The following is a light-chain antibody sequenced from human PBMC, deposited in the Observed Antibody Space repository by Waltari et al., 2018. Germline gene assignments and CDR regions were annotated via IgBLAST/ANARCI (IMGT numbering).Light chain of an antibody. J-gene: IGKJ3*01. CDR3: QQYGSSPFT. CDR2: GAS. CDR1: QRVSSSY. Sequence: EIVLTQSPGTLSLSPGDRATLSCRASQRVSSSYLAWYQQKPGQAPRLLIYGASSRATGISDRFSGSGSGTDFTLTISRLEPEDFAVYYCQQYGSSPFTFGPGTKVDIK. V-gene: IGKV3-20*01.